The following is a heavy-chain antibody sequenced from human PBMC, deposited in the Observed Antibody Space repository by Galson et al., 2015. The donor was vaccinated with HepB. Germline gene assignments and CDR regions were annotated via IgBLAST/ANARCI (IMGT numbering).Heavy chain of an antibody. CDR1: GFTFSSYG. CDR3: ARGYYDYVWGSYRPENYFDY. D-gene: IGHD3-16*02. CDR2: ISYDGSNK. J-gene: IGHJ4*02. V-gene: IGHV3-30*03. Sequence: SLRLSCAASGFTFSSYGMHWVRQAPGKGLEWVAVISYDGSNKYYADSVKGRFTISRDNSKNTLYLQMNSLRAEDTAVYYCARGYYDYVWGSYRPENYFDYWGQGTLVTVSS.